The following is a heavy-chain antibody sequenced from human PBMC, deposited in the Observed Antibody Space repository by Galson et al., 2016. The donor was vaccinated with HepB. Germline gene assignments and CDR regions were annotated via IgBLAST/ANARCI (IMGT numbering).Heavy chain of an antibody. CDR3: RYGLDV. Sequence: SLRLSCAASGFTFSNAWMSWVRQAPGKGLEWVGRIKSTTDGGTTDYAAPVKGRFSLSRDDSTNTLYLQMNSLKTEDTAGYYCRYGLDVWGQGTTVTLSS. CDR2: IKSTTDGGTT. CDR1: GFTFSNAW. V-gene: IGHV3-15*01. J-gene: IGHJ6*02.